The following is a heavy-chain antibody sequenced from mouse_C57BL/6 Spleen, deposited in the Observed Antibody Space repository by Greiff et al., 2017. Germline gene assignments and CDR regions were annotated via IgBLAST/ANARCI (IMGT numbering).Heavy chain of an antibody. CDR3: AREVYYGNYGPNAMDY. V-gene: IGHV1-72*01. CDR1: GYTFTSYW. J-gene: IGHJ4*01. D-gene: IGHD2-1*01. CDR2: IDPNSGGT. Sequence: QVQLQQPGAELVKPGASVKLSCKASGYTFTSYWMHWVKQRPGRGLEWIGRIDPNSGGTKYNEKFKSKATLTVDKPSSTACMQLSSLTSEDSAVYYCAREVYYGNYGPNAMDYWGQGTSVTVSS.